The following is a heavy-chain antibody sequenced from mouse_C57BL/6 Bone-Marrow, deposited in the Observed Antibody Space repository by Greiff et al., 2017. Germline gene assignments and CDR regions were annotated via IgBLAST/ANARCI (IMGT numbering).Heavy chain of an antibody. CDR1: GFTFSDYG. CDR3: ARDGKDY. CDR2: ISSGSSTI. D-gene: IGHD2-1*01. Sequence: EVKLMESGGGLVKPGGSLKLSCAASGFTFSDYGMHWVRQAPEKGLEWVAYISSGSSTIYYADTVKGRFTISRDNAKNTLFLHMTSLRSEDTAMYYCARDGKDYWGQGTTLTDSS. V-gene: IGHV5-17*01. J-gene: IGHJ2*01.